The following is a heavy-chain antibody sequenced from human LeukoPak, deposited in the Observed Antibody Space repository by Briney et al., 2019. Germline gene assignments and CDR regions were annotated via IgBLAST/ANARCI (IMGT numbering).Heavy chain of an antibody. CDR3: ARGRSKNDAFDI. Sequence: PGGSLRLPCAASGFTFDDYAMHWVRQAPGKGLEWVSGISWNSGSIGYADSVKGRFTISRDNAKNSLYLQMNSLRAEDTAVYYCARGRSKNDAFDIWGQGTMVTVSS. D-gene: IGHD2-15*01. CDR2: ISWNSGSI. V-gene: IGHV3-9*01. J-gene: IGHJ3*02. CDR1: GFTFDDYA.